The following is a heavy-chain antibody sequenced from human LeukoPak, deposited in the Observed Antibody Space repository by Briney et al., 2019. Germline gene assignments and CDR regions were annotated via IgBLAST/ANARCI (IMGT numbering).Heavy chain of an antibody. CDR2: IYYSGST. J-gene: IGHJ4*02. D-gene: IGHD2-15*01. V-gene: IGHV4-59*01. CDR1: GGSIGSYY. CDR3: ARERCSGGSCYLGGVLRGYFDS. Sequence: PSETLSPTCTVSGGSIGSYYWSWIRQPPGKGLEWIGYIYYSGSTNYNPSLKSRVTISVDTSKNQFTLKLSSVTAADTAVYYCARERCSGGSCYLGGVLRGYFDSWGQGTLVTVSS.